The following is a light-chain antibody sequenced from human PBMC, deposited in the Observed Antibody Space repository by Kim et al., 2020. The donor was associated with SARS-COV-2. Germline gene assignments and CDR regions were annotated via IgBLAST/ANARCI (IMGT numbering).Light chain of an antibody. Sequence: QSVTISCTGTNSDVGGYESVSWYQQHPGKAPKLVIFDVKKVPSGVTDRFYGSKSGTTASLTIYRLQAEDEADYFCCSYAGSYTWVFGGGTQLTVL. CDR3: CSYAGSYTWV. CDR2: DVK. CDR1: NSDVGGYES. J-gene: IGLJ3*02. V-gene: IGLV2-11*01.